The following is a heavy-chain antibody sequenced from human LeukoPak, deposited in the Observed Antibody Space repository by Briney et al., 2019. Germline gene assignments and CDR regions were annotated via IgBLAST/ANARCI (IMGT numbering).Heavy chain of an antibody. Sequence: SSETLSLTCTVSGDSISSSSYYWGWIRQPPGKGLEWIGSIYYSGSTYYNPSLKSRVTISVDTSKNQFSLKLSSVTAADTAVYYCARENEGDYWGQGTLVTVSS. CDR3: ARENEGDY. CDR2: IYYSGST. V-gene: IGHV4-39*07. CDR1: GDSISSSSYY. J-gene: IGHJ4*02.